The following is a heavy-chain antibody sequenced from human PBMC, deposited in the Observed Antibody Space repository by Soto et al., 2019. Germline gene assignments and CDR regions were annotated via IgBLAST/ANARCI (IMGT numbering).Heavy chain of an antibody. D-gene: IGHD3-10*01. CDR3: ARRWGEGRVDY. Sequence: QVQLQESGPGLVKPSGTLSLTCAVSGGSISSSNWWSWVRQPPGKGLAWIGEIYHSGSTNYNPSLKGRVTTSVDKSRNQFSLKLSSVTAADTAVYYCARRWGEGRVDYWGQGTLVTVSS. J-gene: IGHJ4*02. V-gene: IGHV4-4*02. CDR2: IYHSGST. CDR1: GGSISSSNW.